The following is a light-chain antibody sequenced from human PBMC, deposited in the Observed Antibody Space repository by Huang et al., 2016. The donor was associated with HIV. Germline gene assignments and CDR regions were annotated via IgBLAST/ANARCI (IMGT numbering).Light chain of an antibody. CDR3: QQSYSTPLVT. CDR2: AAS. J-gene: IGKJ4*01. Sequence: DIQMTQSPSSLSASVGDRVTITSRASQSISSYLNWYQQKPGKAPKLLIYAASSLQSGVPSRFSGSGSGTDFTLTISSLQPEDFATYYCQQSYSTPLVTFGGGTKVEIK. CDR1: QSISSY. V-gene: IGKV1-39*01.